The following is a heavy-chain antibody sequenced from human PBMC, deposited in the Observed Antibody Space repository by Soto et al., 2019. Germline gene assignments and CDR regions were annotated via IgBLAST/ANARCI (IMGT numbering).Heavy chain of an antibody. CDR1: GGSFSGYY. D-gene: IGHD6-13*01. Sequence: KPSETLSLTXAVYGGSFSGYYWSWIRQPPGKGLEWIGEINHSGSTNYNPSLKSRVTISVDTSKNQFSLKLSSVTAADTAVYYCARDVRYSSSWRGYYYYYGMDVWGQGTTVTVSS. V-gene: IGHV4-34*01. CDR3: ARDVRYSSSWRGYYYYYGMDV. CDR2: INHSGST. J-gene: IGHJ6*02.